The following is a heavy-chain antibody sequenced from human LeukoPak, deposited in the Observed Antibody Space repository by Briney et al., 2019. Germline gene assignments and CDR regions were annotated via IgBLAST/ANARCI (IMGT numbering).Heavy chain of an antibody. D-gene: IGHD4-17*01. V-gene: IGHV4-59*01. Sequence: PSETLSLTCTVSGGSISTYYWSWVRQPPGKGLEWIGYIFYNGNTNYNPSLKGRVTISLDTPKNQISLKLTSVTAADTAVYYCARVQTTVPDYWGQGILVTVPS. J-gene: IGHJ4*02. CDR1: GGSISTYY. CDR3: ARVQTTVPDY. CDR2: IFYNGNT.